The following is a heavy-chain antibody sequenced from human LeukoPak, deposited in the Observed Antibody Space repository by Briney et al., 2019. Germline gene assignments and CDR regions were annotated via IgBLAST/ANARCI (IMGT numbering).Heavy chain of an antibody. CDR1: GGSISSSSYF. D-gene: IGHD6-6*01. J-gene: IGHJ4*02. CDR3: ARLRSTIATRPIDY. V-gene: IGHV4-39*01. Sequence: SETLSLTCTVSGGSISSSSYFWGWIRQPPGKWLEWIGSIYYSGSTYYNPSLKSRVTISVDTSKNQFSLRLSSVTAADTAVYHCARLRSTIATRPIDYWGQGTLVTVSS. CDR2: IYYSGST.